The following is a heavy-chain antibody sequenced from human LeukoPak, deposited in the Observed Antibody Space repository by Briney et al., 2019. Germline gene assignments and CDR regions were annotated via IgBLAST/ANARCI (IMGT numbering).Heavy chain of an antibody. CDR1: GYTFTSYY. D-gene: IGHD2-2*01. V-gene: IGHV1-46*01. CDR3: ARTHYQLLHFDY. Sequence: ASVKVSCKASGYTFTSYYMHWVRQAPGQGLEWMGIINPSGGSTSYAQKFQGRVTMTRDTSTSTVYMELSNLRSEDTAVYYCARTHYQLLHFDYWGQGALVTVSS. J-gene: IGHJ4*02. CDR2: INPSGGST.